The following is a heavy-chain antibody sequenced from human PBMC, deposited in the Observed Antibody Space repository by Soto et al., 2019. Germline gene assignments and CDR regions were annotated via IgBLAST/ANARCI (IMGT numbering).Heavy chain of an antibody. J-gene: IGHJ3*02. V-gene: IGHV3-7*01. CDR2: IKQDGSEK. Sequence: GGSLRLSCAASGFTFSSYWMSWVRQAPGKGLEWVANIKQDGSEKYYVDSVKGRFTISRDNAKNSLYLQMNSLRAEDTAVCYCARDRNYPSLDDAFDIWGQGTMVTVSS. CDR1: GFTFSSYW. CDR3: ARDRNYPSLDDAFDI. D-gene: IGHD1-7*01.